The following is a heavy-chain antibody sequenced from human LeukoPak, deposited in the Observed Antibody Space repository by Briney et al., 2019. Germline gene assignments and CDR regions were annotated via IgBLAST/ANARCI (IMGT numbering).Heavy chain of an antibody. D-gene: IGHD3-10*01. J-gene: IGHJ4*02. CDR1: GFTFDDYA. CDR2: ISWSSGSI. CDR3: AKDHYGSGSYYNERGGFDY. Sequence: GGSLRLSCAASGFTFDDYAMHWVRQAPGKGLEWVSGISWSSGSIGYADSVKGRFTISRDNAKNSLYLQMNSLRAEDTALYYCAKDHYGSGSYYNERGGFDYWGQGTLVTVSS. V-gene: IGHV3-9*01.